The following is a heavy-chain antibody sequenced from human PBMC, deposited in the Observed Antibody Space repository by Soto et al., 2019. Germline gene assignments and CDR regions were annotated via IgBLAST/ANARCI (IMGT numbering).Heavy chain of an antibody. CDR3: ARPLSGVILRGGMDV. CDR2: INAGNGNT. J-gene: IGHJ6*02. CDR1: GYTFTSYA. Sequence: ASVKVSCKASGYTFTSYAMHWVRQAPGQRLEWMGWINAGNGNTKYSQKFQGRVTITRDTSASTAYMELSSLRSEDTAVYYRARPLSGVILRGGMDVWGQGTTVTVSS. D-gene: IGHD2-21*01. V-gene: IGHV1-3*01.